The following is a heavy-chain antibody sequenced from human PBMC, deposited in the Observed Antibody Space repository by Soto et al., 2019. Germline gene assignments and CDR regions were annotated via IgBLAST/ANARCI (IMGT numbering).Heavy chain of an antibody. CDR1: GFTFSSYS. Sequence: GGSLRLSCAASGFTFSSYSMNWVRQAPGKGLEWVSAISGSGGSTYYADSVKGRFTISRDNSKNTLYLQMNSLRAEDTAVYYCAKDSSQARNYYYYGMDVWGQGTTVTVSS. V-gene: IGHV3-23*01. CDR2: ISGSGGST. D-gene: IGHD6-6*01. CDR3: AKDSSQARNYYYYGMDV. J-gene: IGHJ6*02.